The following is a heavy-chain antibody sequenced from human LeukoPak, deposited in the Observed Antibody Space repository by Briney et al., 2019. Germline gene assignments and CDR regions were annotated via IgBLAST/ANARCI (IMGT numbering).Heavy chain of an antibody. J-gene: IGHJ4*02. CDR2: ISAYNGNT. CDR3: AGDGGYCSGGSCYSDY. CDR1: GYTFTSYG. D-gene: IGHD2-15*01. Sequence: ASVKVSCKASGYTFTSYGISWVRQAPGQGLEWMGWISAYNGNTNYAQKLQGRVTMTTDTSTSTAYMELRCLRSDDTAVYYCAGDGGYCSGGSCYSDYWGQGTLVTVSS. V-gene: IGHV1-18*01.